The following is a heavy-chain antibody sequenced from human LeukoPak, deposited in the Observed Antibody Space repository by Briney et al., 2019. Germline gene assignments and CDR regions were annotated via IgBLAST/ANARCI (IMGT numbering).Heavy chain of an antibody. D-gene: IGHD1-26*01. Sequence: ASVKVSCKASGYTFTNYYMHWVRQAPGQGLEWMGIINPSGGSTSYAQKFQGRVTMTRDTSTSTVYMELSSLRSEDTAVYYCARSPLVGATAHGSLEFLFNRGYFQHWGQGTLVTVSS. CDR3: ARSPLVGATAHGSLEFLFNRGYFQH. CDR2: INPSGGST. CDR1: GYTFTNYY. J-gene: IGHJ1*01. V-gene: IGHV1-46*01.